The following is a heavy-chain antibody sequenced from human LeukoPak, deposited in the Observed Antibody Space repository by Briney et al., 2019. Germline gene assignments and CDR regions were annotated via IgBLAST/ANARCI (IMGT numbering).Heavy chain of an antibody. Sequence: EASVKVSCKASGYTFTGYYMHWVRQAPGQGLEWMGWINPNSGGTNYAQKFQGRVTMTTDTSTSTAYMDLRSLRSDDTAVYYCARVLRGSPAAPDRDWFDPWGQGALVTVSS. CDR2: INPNSGGT. V-gene: IGHV1-2*02. D-gene: IGHD2-2*01. CDR3: ARVLRGSPAAPDRDWFDP. J-gene: IGHJ5*02. CDR1: GYTFTGYY.